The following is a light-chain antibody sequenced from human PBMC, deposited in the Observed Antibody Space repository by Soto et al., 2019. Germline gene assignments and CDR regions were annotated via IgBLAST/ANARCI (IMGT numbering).Light chain of an antibody. CDR1: QSISRY. Sequence: DIEMTQSPSSLSASIGETVTVTCRASQSISRYLNWYQQKPGKAPTLLISAASSLERGVPLRFSGGGSGTEFTLTISSLQPEDFATDYCQQNYRNPPWTFGQGTKVDVK. V-gene: IGKV1-39*01. CDR3: QQNYRNPPWT. J-gene: IGKJ1*01. CDR2: AAS.